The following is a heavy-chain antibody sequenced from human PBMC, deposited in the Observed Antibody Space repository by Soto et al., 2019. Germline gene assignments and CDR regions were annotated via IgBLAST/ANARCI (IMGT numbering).Heavy chain of an antibody. D-gene: IGHD5-12*01. CDR3: ARDKLVEMATIDY. CDR1: GYSFTSYW. J-gene: IGHJ4*02. V-gene: IGHV5-51*03. CDR2: IYPGDSDT. Sequence: EVQLVQSGAEVKKPGESLKISCKGSGYSFTSYWIGWVRQMPGKGLEWMGIIYPGDSDTRYSPSFQGQVTISADKSSSTGHLQWSSLKASDTAMYYCARDKLVEMATIDYWGQGTLVTVSS.